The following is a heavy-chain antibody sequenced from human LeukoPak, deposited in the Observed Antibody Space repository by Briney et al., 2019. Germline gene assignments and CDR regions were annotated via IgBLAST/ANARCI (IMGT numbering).Heavy chain of an antibody. Sequence: PGGSLRLSCAASRFTFSSFDMHWVRQPTGQGLEWVSTIGTASDTYYPGSVEGRFTLSRDNAKNSLYLQMNSLTAGDTAVYYCARGPPRGKYYYMDVWAKGPRSPSP. CDR3: ARGPPRGKYYYMDV. D-gene: IGHD1-1*01. V-gene: IGHV3-13*01. CDR2: IGTASDT. CDR1: RFTFSSFD. J-gene: IGHJ6*03.